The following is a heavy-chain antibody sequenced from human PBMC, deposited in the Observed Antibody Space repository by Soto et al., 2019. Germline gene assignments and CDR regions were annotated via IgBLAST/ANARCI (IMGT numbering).Heavy chain of an antibody. D-gene: IGHD5-18*01. J-gene: IGHJ3*02. CDR2: INAGNGNT. CDR3: ARDEKELAMVLSDAFDI. V-gene: IGHV1-3*01. Sequence: QVQLVQSGAEVKKPGASVKVSCKASGYTFTSYAMHWVRQAPGQRLEWMGWINAGNGNTKYSQKFQGRVTITRETSESTAYMELSSLRSEDMAVYYCARDEKELAMVLSDAFDIWGQGTMVTVSS. CDR1: GYTFTSYA.